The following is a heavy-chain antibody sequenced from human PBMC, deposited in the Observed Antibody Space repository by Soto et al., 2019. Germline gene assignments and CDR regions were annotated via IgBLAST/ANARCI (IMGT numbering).Heavy chain of an antibody. D-gene: IGHD3-3*02. J-gene: IGHJ6*02. Sequence: QVQLQESGPGLVKPSQTLSLTCSVSGVSITSSDSYWSLIRQPPGKGLEWIGYINSSGRAYYKPSLKSRVSISIATSKNQFSLRLTSVTVADTAVYFCASFSTLGKDSGVDVWGQGTTVTVSS. CDR3: ASFSTLGKDSGVDV. V-gene: IGHV4-30-4*01. CDR2: INSSGRA. CDR1: GVSITSSDSY.